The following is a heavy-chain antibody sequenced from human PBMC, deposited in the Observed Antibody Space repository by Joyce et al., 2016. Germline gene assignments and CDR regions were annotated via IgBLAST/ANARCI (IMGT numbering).Heavy chain of an antibody. CDR2: IKEDGSDK. CDR1: GFTFTGHW. J-gene: IGHJ6*02. CDR3: ARRILPVAAGWGYGMDV. V-gene: IGHV3-7*01. D-gene: IGHD6-19*01. Sequence: EVQLVESGGGLVQPGGSLRRSCAASGFTFTGHWMSWVRRAPGKGLELVANIKEDGSDKHYVDSGKGRFTISRDSTKNSLYLQMNSLRVEDSAVYYCARRILPVAAGWGYGMDVWGQGTTVTVSS.